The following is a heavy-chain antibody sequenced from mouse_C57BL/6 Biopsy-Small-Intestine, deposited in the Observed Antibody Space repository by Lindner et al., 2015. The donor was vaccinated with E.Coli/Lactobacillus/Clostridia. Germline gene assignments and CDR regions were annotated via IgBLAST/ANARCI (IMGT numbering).Heavy chain of an antibody. Sequence: VQLQESGAELVRPGASVKVSCKASGYAFTNYLIEWVKQRPGQGLEWIGVINPGSGGTNYNEKFKGKATLTADKSSSTAYMQLSSLTSEDSAVYFCARLGTTVVAYYFDYWGQGTTLTVSS. CDR1: GYAFTNYL. V-gene: IGHV1-54*01. CDR2: INPGSGGT. J-gene: IGHJ2*01. D-gene: IGHD1-1*01. CDR3: ARLGTTVVAYYFDY.